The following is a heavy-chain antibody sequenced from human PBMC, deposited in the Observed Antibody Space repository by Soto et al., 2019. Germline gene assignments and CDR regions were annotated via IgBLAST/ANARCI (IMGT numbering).Heavy chain of an antibody. CDR2: VYYTGTT. Sequence: SETLSLTCTVSGVSITTPSYHWGWIRQPPGKGLEWIANVYYTGTTFYNPSLKSRVTISVDTSKNQFSLKLSSVTAADTAVYYCARRDSGERFDYCGQGSLLTLSS. D-gene: IGHD1-26*01. J-gene: IGHJ4*02. V-gene: IGHV4-39*01. CDR3: ARRDSGERFDY. CDR1: GVSITTPSYH.